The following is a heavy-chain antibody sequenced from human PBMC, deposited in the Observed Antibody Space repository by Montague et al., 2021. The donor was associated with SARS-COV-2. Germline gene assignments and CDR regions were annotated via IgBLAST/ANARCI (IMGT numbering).Heavy chain of an antibody. CDR2: VSASGST. CDR3: ARDVVAAPGTFDY. Sequence: SETLSLTCTVSGDSISYFCWSWIRQPAGKGLEWIGRVSASGSTNYNPSLNSRVTMSVDTSKKQFSLRLSPVTAADTAAYYCARDVVAAPGTFDYWGQGTLVTVSS. CDR1: GDSISYFC. V-gene: IGHV4-4*07. J-gene: IGHJ4*02. D-gene: IGHD6-13*01.